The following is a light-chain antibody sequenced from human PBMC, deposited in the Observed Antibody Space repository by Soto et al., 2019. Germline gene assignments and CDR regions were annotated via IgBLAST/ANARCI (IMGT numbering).Light chain of an antibody. V-gene: IGLV1-44*01. J-gene: IGLJ2*01. CDR2: SNN. CDR1: SFNIGSTT. Sequence: QSVLTQPPSASGTPGQRVTISCSGSSFNIGSTTVNWYQQLPGTAPKLLIYSNNQRPSGVPDRFSGSKSGTSASLAISGLQSEDEAHYYCATWDDSLNDVLFGGGTKVTVL. CDR3: ATWDDSLNDVL.